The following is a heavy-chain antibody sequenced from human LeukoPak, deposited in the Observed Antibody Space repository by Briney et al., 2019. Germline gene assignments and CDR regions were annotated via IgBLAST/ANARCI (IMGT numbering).Heavy chain of an antibody. CDR2: INHSGST. J-gene: IGHJ6*03. V-gene: IGHV4-34*01. CDR1: GGSFSGYY. CDR3: ARVRGSYSSSWYRYYYYYMDV. D-gene: IGHD6-13*01. Sequence: SETLSLTCAVYGGSFSGYYWSWIRQPPGKGLEWIGEINHSGSTNYNPSLKSRVTISVDTSKNQFSLKLSSVTAADAAVYYCARVRGSYSSSWYRYYYYYMDVWGKGTTVTVSS.